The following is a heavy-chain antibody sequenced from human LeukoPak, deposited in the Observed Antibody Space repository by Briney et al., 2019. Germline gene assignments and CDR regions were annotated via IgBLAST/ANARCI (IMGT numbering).Heavy chain of an antibody. D-gene: IGHD6-13*01. CDR1: GYSISSGYY. CDR2: IYHSGST. V-gene: IGHV4-38-2*02. J-gene: IGHJ4*02. Sequence: SETLSLTCTVSGYSISSGYYWGWIRQPPGKGLEWIGSIYHSGSTYYNPSLKSRVTISVDTSKNQFSLKLSSVTAADTAVYYCAREFPGIAAAGTLTGTSRGYFDYWGQGTLVTVSS. CDR3: AREFPGIAAAGTLTGTSRGYFDY.